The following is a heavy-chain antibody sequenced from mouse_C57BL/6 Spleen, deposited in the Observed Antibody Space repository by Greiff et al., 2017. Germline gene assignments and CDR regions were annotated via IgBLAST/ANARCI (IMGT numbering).Heavy chain of an antibody. CDR3: ARSDYGNYVNYAMDY. D-gene: IGHD2-1*01. V-gene: IGHV1-80*01. J-gene: IGHJ4*01. Sequence: VQLQQSGAELVKPGASVKISCKASGYAFSSYWMNWVKQRPGKGLEWIGQIYPGDGDTNYNGKFKGKATLTADKSSSTAYMQLSSLTSEDSAVXFCARSDYGNYVNYAMDYWGQGTSGTVSS. CDR1: GYAFSSYW. CDR2: IYPGDGDT.